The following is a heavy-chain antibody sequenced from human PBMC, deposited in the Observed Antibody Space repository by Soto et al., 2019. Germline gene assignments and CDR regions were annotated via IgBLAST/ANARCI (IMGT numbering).Heavy chain of an antibody. V-gene: IGHV3-30*18. Sequence: QVQLVESGGGVVQPGRSLRLSCAASGFTFANYGTHWVRQAPGKGLEWVAVTSHDGGNKYYADSVKGRFTISRDNSKNTLFLQVNSLRPEDTAVYYCVKGGPGIRSGRGRTYYFMDVWGKGTTVTVSS. D-gene: IGHD3-10*01. J-gene: IGHJ6*04. CDR3: VKGGPGIRSGRGRTYYFMDV. CDR2: TSHDGGNK. CDR1: GFTFANYG.